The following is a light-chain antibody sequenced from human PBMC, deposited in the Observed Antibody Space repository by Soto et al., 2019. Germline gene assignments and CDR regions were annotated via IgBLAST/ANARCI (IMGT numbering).Light chain of an antibody. Sequence: QAVVTQPPSVSGAPGQTVTISCSGSSSNIGAAYDVHWYQHLPGTAPKLLIYGNNNRPSGVPGRFSGSKSGTSASLAITGLQADDEADYYCQSYDSSLNGVVFGGGTKLTVL. J-gene: IGLJ2*01. CDR1: SSNIGAAYD. V-gene: IGLV1-40*01. CDR3: QSYDSSLNGVV. CDR2: GNN.